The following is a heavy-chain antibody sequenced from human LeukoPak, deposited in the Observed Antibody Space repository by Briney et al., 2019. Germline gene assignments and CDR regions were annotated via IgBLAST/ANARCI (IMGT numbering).Heavy chain of an antibody. Sequence: RPGGSLRLSCAASGFTFSSYWMHWVRHAPGKGLVWVSRINTDGGTTDYADSVKGRFTISRDNAKNTLYLQMDSLRAEDTAVYYCVTSGWFYYFDYWGQGTLVTVSS. CDR3: VTSGWFYYFDY. CDR2: INTDGGTT. CDR1: GFTFSSYW. J-gene: IGHJ4*02. V-gene: IGHV3-74*01. D-gene: IGHD6-19*01.